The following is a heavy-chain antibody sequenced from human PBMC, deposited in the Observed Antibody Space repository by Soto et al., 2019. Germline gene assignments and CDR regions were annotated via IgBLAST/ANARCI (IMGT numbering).Heavy chain of an antibody. CDR3: ARGKYCSGGSCYSNNWFDP. Sequence: QVQLVESGGGVVQPGRSLRLSCAASGFTFSSYAMHWVRQAPGKGLEWVAVISYDGSNKYYADSVKGRFTISRDYSKNTLYLQMNSLRAEDTAVYYCARGKYCSGGSCYSNNWFDPWGQGTLVTVSS. D-gene: IGHD2-15*01. CDR2: ISYDGSNK. V-gene: IGHV3-30-3*01. CDR1: GFTFSSYA. J-gene: IGHJ5*02.